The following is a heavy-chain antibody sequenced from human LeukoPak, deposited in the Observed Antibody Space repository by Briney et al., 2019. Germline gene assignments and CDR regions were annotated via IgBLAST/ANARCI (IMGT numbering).Heavy chain of an antibody. CDR1: GFTFSSYA. Sequence: SGGSLRLSCAASGFTFSSYAMSWVRQAPGKGLEWVSAISGSGGSTYYADSVKGRFTISRDNSKNTLYLQMNSLRAEDTALYYCAKGYSSGWAYSIDYWGQGTLVTVSS. J-gene: IGHJ4*02. CDR2: ISGSGGST. V-gene: IGHV3-23*01. D-gene: IGHD6-19*01. CDR3: AKGYSSGWAYSIDY.